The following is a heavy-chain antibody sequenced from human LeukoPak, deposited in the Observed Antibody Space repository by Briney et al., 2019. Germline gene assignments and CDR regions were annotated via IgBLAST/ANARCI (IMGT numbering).Heavy chain of an antibody. CDR1: GFTFISCT. D-gene: IGHD6-13*01. CDR3: ARDPLSSSSFDL. Sequence: GGSLRLSCAASGFTFISCTIHWVRQAPGKGLEWVAVISYDGSDKYYADSVKGRFTISRDNSKNTLYLQMNSLRADDTAVYYCARDPLSSSSFDLWGQGTLVTVSS. V-gene: IGHV3-30*04. J-gene: IGHJ4*02. CDR2: ISYDGSDK.